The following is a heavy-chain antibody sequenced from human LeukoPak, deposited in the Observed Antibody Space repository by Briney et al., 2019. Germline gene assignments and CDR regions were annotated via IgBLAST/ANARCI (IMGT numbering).Heavy chain of an antibody. CDR1: GFTFRTYA. Sequence: GGSLRLSCAVSGFTFRTYAMSWVRQAPGEGLEWVSGVSGSGTSTYYADSVKGRFTISRDNSKNTLYLQMNSLVAEDTAVYYCTTYSGLHERRYGFDIWGRGTMVTVSS. CDR2: VSGSGTST. V-gene: IGHV3-23*01. D-gene: IGHD2-15*01. CDR3: TTYSGLHERRYGFDI. J-gene: IGHJ3*02.